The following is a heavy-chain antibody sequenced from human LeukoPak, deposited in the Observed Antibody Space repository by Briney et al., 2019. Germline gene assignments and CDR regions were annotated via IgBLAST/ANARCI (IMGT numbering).Heavy chain of an antibody. CDR3: ARLTPTTLSLYYYYMDV. CDR2: IYNSGST. Sequence: SETLSLTCTVSGGSISSFHWSWIRQPPGKGLEWIGYIYNSGSTNYNPSLKSRVTISIDTSKNQFSLTLTSVTAADTAVYYCARLTPTTLSLYYYYMDVWGKGTTVTVSS. CDR1: GGSISSFH. V-gene: IGHV4-59*12. D-gene: IGHD2/OR15-2a*01. J-gene: IGHJ6*03.